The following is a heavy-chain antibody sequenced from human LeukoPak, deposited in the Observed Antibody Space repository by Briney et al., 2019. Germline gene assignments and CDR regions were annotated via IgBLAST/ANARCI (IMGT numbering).Heavy chain of an antibody. J-gene: IGHJ4*02. D-gene: IGHD3-3*01. CDR2: IRTKAYGGTA. CDR3: TRGSDTVFGVARDGFDS. Sequence: GGSLRLSCTASGFTFGDYVVSWFRQAPGKGLEWVGFIRTKAYGGTAEYAASVKGRFTISRDDSESIAYLQMNSLRTEDTAVYYCTRGSDTVFGVARDGFDSWGQGTLVTASS. CDR1: GFTFGDYV. V-gene: IGHV3-49*03.